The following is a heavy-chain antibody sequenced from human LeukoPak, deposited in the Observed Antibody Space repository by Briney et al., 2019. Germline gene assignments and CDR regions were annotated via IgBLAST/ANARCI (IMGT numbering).Heavy chain of an antibody. Sequence: SETLSLTCAVYGGSFSGYYWSWIRQPPGKGLEWIGEINHSGSTNYNPSFKSRVTISVDTSKNQFSLKLSSVTAADTAVYYCARGAAAWNTWGQGTLVTVSS. CDR3: ARGAAAWNT. CDR1: GGSFSGYY. CDR2: INHSGST. V-gene: IGHV4-34*01. J-gene: IGHJ5*02. D-gene: IGHD6-13*01.